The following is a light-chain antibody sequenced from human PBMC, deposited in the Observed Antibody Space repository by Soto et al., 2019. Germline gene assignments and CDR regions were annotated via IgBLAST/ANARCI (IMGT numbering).Light chain of an antibody. V-gene: IGKV1-5*01. CDR3: QQYNTYPYT. Sequence: DIPMTPSPSTLSASVGDRVTITCRASQSISSWLAWYQQKPGKAPKLLIYDASSLESGVPSRFSGSGSGTEFTLTIGSLQPDDFATYNCQQYNTYPYTFGERTKLEIK. CDR2: DAS. J-gene: IGKJ2*01. CDR1: QSISSW.